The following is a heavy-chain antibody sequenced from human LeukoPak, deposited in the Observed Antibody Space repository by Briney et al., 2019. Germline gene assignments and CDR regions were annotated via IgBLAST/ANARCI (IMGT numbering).Heavy chain of an antibody. V-gene: IGHV3-49*04. CDR3: TSFGYYSDAFDI. Sequence: GGSLRLSCTASGFTFGDYAMSWVRQAPGKGLEWVGFIRSKAYGGTTEYAASVKGRFTISRDDSKSIAYLQMNSLKTEDTAVYYCTSFGYYSDAFDIRGQGTMVTVSS. CDR1: GFTFGDYA. J-gene: IGHJ3*02. CDR2: IRSKAYGGTT. D-gene: IGHD3-10*01.